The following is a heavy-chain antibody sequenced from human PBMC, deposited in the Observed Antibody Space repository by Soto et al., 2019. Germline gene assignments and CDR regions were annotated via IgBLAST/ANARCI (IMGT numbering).Heavy chain of an antibody. Sequence: QVQLQQWGAGLLKPSETLSLTCAGYGGSFSGYYWSWIRQPPGKGLEWIGEINHSGSTNYNPSLKSRVTISVDTSKNQFSLKLSSVTAADTAVYYCARGPYSSSWYAAVDYWGQGTLVTVSS. CDR3: ARGPYSSSWYAAVDY. V-gene: IGHV4-34*01. CDR2: INHSGST. D-gene: IGHD6-13*01. J-gene: IGHJ4*02. CDR1: GGSFSGYY.